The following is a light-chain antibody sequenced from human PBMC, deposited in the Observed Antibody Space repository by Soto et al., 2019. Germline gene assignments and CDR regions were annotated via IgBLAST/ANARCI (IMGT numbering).Light chain of an antibody. CDR3: HQRNNWPPDLT. Sequence: ETVLTQSPATLSLSPGERATLSCRASQSVNNNLAWYQQKPGQAPRLLIYDASNRATGIAARFSGSGSGTDFTLTISSLEPEDFAVYYCHQRNNWPPDLTFGPGTKVD. CDR1: QSVNNN. J-gene: IGKJ3*01. V-gene: IGKV3-11*01. CDR2: DAS.